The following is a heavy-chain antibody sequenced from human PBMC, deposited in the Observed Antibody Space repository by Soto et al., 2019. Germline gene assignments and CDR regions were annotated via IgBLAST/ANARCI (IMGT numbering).Heavy chain of an antibody. CDR1: GYTFTSYY. J-gene: IGHJ5*02. V-gene: IGHV1-46*01. Sequence: ASVKVSCKASGYTFTSYYMHWVRQAPGQGLEWMGIINPSGGSTSYAQKFQGRVTMTRDTSTSTVYMELSSLRSEDTAVYYCAHSGRFTNGVCYNWFDPWGQGTLFTVSS. D-gene: IGHD2-8*01. CDR3: AHSGRFTNGVCYNWFDP. CDR2: INPSGGST.